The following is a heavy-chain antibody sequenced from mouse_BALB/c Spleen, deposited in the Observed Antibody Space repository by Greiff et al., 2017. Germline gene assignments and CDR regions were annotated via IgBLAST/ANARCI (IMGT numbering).Heavy chain of an antibody. CDR2: IDPANGNT. D-gene: IGHD4-1*01. CDR1: GFNIKDTY. J-gene: IGHJ4*01. V-gene: IGHV14-3*02. Sequence: VTLKVSGAELVKPGASVKLSCTASGFNIKDTYMHWVKQRPEQGLEWIGRIDPANGNTKYDPKFQGKATITADTSSNTAYLQLSSLTSEDTAVYYCARWEAYYAMDYWGQGTSVTVSS. CDR3: ARWEAYYAMDY.